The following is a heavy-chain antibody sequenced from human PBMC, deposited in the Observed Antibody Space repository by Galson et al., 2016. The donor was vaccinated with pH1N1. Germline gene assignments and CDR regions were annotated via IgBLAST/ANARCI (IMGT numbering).Heavy chain of an antibody. CDR1: GFTFSSYA. Sequence: SLRLSCAASGFTFSSYAMHWVRQAPGKGLEWVAVLSYHGSNKYYADSVKGRFTISRDNSKNTLYLQMNSLRAEDTAVYYCARFYSSSFDYWGQGTLVTVSS. CDR3: ARFYSSSFDY. D-gene: IGHD6-13*01. CDR2: LSYHGSNK. J-gene: IGHJ4*02. V-gene: IGHV3-30-3*01.